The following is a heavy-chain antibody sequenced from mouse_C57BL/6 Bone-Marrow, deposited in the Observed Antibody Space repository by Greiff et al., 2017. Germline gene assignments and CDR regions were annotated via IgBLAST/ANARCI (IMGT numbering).Heavy chain of an antibody. CDR2: IDPANGDT. CDR3: TTDYGSSPDY. J-gene: IGHJ2*01. D-gene: IGHD1-1*01. V-gene: IGHV14-4*01. CDR1: GFNINDDY. Sequence: EVQRVESGAELVRPGASVKLSCTASGFNINDDYMHWVKQRPEQGLEWIGWIDPANGDTDYASKFPGKATITADTSSNTAYLQLSSLTSEDTAVSYCTTDYGSSPDYGGQGTTLTVSS.